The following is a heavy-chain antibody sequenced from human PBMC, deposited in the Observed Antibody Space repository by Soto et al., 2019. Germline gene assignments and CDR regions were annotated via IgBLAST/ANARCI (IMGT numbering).Heavy chain of an antibody. V-gene: IGHV3-23*01. CDR1: GFTFSSYA. CDR2: ISGSGGST. Sequence: GGSLRLSCAASGFTFSSYAMSWVRQAPGKGLEWVSAISGSGGSTYYADSVKGRFTISRDNSKNTLYLQMNSLRAEDTAVYYCAKVGMTHYDILTGYYHMNYFDYWGQGTLVTVSS. CDR3: AKVGMTHYDILTGYYHMNYFDY. J-gene: IGHJ4*02. D-gene: IGHD3-9*01.